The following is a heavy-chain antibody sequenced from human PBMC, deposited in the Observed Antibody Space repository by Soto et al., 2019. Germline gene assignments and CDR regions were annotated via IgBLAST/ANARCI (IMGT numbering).Heavy chain of an antibody. CDR3: ARGRGSIAAAGIMDY. J-gene: IGHJ4*02. V-gene: IGHV4-34*01. CDR1: GGSFSGSS. Sequence: SETLSLTCAVYGGSFSGSSWAWSRKPPGKGLEWIGEINHSGSTNYNPSLKSRVTISVDTSKNQFSLKLSSVTAADTAVYYCARGRGSIAAAGIMDYWGQGTLVTVSS. CDR2: INHSGST. D-gene: IGHD6-13*01.